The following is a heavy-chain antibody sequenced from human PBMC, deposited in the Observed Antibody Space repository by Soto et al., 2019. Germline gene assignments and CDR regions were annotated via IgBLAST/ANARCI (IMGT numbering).Heavy chain of an antibody. Sequence: SETLSLTCTVSGGSISSYYWSWIRQPPGKGLEWIGYIYYSGSTNYSPSLKSRVTISVDTSKNQFSLKLSSVTAADTAVYYCARGDYDFWIGFDYWGKGTLVTVSS. CDR1: GGSISSYY. D-gene: IGHD3-3*01. CDR3: ARGDYDFWIGFDY. V-gene: IGHV4-59*01. CDR2: IYYSGST. J-gene: IGHJ4*02.